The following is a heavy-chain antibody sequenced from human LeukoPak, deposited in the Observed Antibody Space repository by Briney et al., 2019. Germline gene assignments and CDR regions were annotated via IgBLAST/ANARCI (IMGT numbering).Heavy chain of an antibody. V-gene: IGHV3-30-3*01. Sequence: PGGSLRLSCAASGFTFSSYAMHWVRQAPGKGLEWVAVISYDGSNKYYADSVKGRFTISRDSSKNTLYLQMNSLRAEDTAVYYCARVMLEQPTFDYWGQGTLVTVSS. J-gene: IGHJ4*02. CDR2: ISYDGSNK. CDR1: GFTFSSYA. D-gene: IGHD3-3*01. CDR3: ARVMLEQPTFDY.